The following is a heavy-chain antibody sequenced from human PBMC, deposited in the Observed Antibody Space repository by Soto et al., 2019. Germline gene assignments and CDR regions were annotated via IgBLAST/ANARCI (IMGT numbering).Heavy chain of an antibody. CDR1: GFTFSNSG. Sequence: QVQLVESGGGVVQPGRSLRLSCAASGFTFSNSGFHWVRQAPGKGLEWVAVISYDGGHRYYTDSVNGRFTISRDNSKNTVSLQMNNLRPDDTAVYYCAKDPGEPRDPTLSNGFDPWGLGTLVTVSS. V-gene: IGHV3-30*18. CDR2: ISYDGGHR. J-gene: IGHJ5*02. CDR3: AKDPGEPRDPTLSNGFDP. D-gene: IGHD3-16*01.